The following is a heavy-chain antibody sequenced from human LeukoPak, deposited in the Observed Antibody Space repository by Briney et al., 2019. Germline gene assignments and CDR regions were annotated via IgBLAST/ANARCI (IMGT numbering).Heavy chain of an antibody. CDR1: GGSISNYY. D-gene: IGHD2-15*01. CDR2: IYSSETT. J-gene: IGHJ4*02. CDR3: ARTHCSGGNCYHFDY. Sequence: PSETLSLTCTVSGGSISNYYGSWIRQPAGKGLEWIGRIYSSETTDYNPSLQGRAAMSVDTSKNQFSLKLSSVTAADTAVYYCARTHCSGGNCYHFDYWGRGTLVTVSS. V-gene: IGHV4-4*07.